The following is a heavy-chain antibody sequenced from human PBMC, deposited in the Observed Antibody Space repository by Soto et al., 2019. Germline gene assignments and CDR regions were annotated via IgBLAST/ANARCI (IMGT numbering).Heavy chain of an antibody. D-gene: IGHD1-1*01. Sequence: GESLKIACQGSGYSFTSNWIPWVRQMPFKGLECMGIIYPGDYDNRYSQSFKGQVTISVDKSINTAYLHCNRLRASDTAISYCERHGKVSSRTNYFDSWGQGALVTVSS. CDR2: IYPGDYDN. CDR3: ERHGKVSSRTNYFDS. CDR1: GYSFTSNW. J-gene: IGHJ4*02. V-gene: IGHV5-51*01.